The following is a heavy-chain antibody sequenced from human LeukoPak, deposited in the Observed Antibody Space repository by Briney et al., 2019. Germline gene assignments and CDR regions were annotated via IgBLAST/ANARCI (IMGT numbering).Heavy chain of an antibody. CDR2: IYYSGST. J-gene: IGHJ4*02. V-gene: IGHV4-39*02. Sequence: PSETLSLTCTVSGGSISSSSYYWGWIRQPPGKGLERIGSIYYSGSTYYNPSLKSRVTISVDTSKNQFSLKLSSVTAADTAVYYCAIEEVAAAGTLGYWGRGTLVTVSS. CDR1: GGSISSSSYY. D-gene: IGHD6-13*01. CDR3: AIEEVAAAGTLGY.